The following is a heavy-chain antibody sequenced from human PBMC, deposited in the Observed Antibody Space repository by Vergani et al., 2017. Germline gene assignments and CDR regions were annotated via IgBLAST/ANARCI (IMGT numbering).Heavy chain of an antibody. CDR1: GYSFTAYY. CDR2: INPNSGGT. Sequence: QVHLVQSGAEVKKPGASVKVSCKAFGYSFTAYYMHWVRQAPGQGLEWMGWINPNSGGTNYAQKFQGRVTMTRDTSISTAYMELSRLRSDDTAVYYCARSGPLMRGQYYYGSGSYYPFDYWGQGTLVTVSS. J-gene: IGHJ4*02. D-gene: IGHD3-10*01. CDR3: ARSGPLMRGQYYYGSGSYYPFDY. V-gene: IGHV1-2*02.